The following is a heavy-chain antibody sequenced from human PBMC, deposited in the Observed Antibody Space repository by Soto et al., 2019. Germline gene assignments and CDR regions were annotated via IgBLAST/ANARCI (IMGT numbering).Heavy chain of an antibody. V-gene: IGHV3-30-3*01. D-gene: IGHD6-6*01. Sequence: VVTPGISIAASGFTFSSYAMHWLRQAPGKGLEWVAVISSDGSNKYYADSVKGRFTISRDNSKNTLYLQLNSMRTEDTALYYCAKDIDMGRAARHGGVDGRGQGTALT. CDR2: ISSDGSNK. J-gene: IGHJ6*02. CDR3: AKDIDMGRAARHGGVDG. CDR1: GFTFSSYA.